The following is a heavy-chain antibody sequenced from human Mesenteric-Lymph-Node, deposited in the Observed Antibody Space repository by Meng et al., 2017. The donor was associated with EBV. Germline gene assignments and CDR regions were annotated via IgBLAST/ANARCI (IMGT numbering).Heavy chain of an antibody. V-gene: IGHV7-4-1*02. J-gene: IGHJ4*02. D-gene: IGHD6-13*01. CDR3: VRDPTKVAAAASFDY. Sequence: QVQLVQCGSELKKPGASVKVSCKASGYTFTTYTIKWVRQAPGQGLEWMGWINTNSGNPTYAQGFTGRFVFSLDTSVSTAYLQISNLKAEDTAVYYCVRDPTKVAAAASFDYWGQGTLVTVSS. CDR2: INTNSGNP. CDR1: GYTFTTYT.